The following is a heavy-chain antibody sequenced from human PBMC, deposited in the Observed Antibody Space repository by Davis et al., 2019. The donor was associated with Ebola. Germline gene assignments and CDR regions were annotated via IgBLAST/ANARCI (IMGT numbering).Heavy chain of an antibody. CDR3: ARRARKMATGIDY. CDR2: IYYSGST. V-gene: IGHV4-39*01. D-gene: IGHD5-24*01. J-gene: IGHJ4*02. Sequence: SETLSLTCTVSGGSISSSSYYWGWIRQPLGKGLEWIGSIYYSGSTYYNPSLKSRVTISVDTSKNQFSLKLSSVTAADTAVYYCARRARKMATGIDYWGQGTLVTVSS. CDR1: GGSISSSSYY.